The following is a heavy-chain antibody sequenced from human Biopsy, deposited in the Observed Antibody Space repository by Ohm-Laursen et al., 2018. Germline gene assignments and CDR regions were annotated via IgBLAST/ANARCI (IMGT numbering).Heavy chain of an antibody. CDR3: ARVEDSTRHWYFDL. Sequence: GASVKVSCKASGYTFTDYYIYWVRQAPGQGLEWMGWINTRRGDTNYAQKFQGRVTMTRDTSTTTVFIELTSLRSDDTAMYYCARVEDSTRHWYFDLWGRGTQVTVSS. CDR2: INTRRGDT. V-gene: IGHV1-2*02. CDR1: GYTFTDYY. D-gene: IGHD2-2*01. J-gene: IGHJ2*01.